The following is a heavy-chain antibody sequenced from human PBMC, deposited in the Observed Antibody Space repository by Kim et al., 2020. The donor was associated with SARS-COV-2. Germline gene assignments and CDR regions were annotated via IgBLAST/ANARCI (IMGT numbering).Heavy chain of an antibody. CDR1: GYSFTSYW. V-gene: IGHV5-10-1*01. CDR3: ARQYYDFSYYYGMDV. Sequence: GESLKISCQGSGYSFTSYWISWVRQMPGKGLEWMGRIDPSDSYTNYSPSFQGHVTISADKSISTAYLQWSSLKASDTAMYYCARQYYDFSYYYGMDVWGQGTTVTVSS. D-gene: IGHD3-3*01. J-gene: IGHJ6*02. CDR2: IDPSDSYT.